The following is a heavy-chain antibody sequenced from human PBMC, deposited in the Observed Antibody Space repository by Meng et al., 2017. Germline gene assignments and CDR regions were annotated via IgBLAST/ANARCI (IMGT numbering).Heavy chain of an antibody. Sequence: QGKLVQSGAVGKKPGASVKVSCDTSGYTLSSDGFAWVRQTPEQGLEWLGWINVYSGITNYAQKFQGRVTMTTDTSTRTGYMELTSLTSDDTATYYCATRGNPYLNCWGQGTLVTVSS. CDR1: GYTLSSDG. V-gene: IGHV1-18*01. CDR3: ATRGNPYLNC. J-gene: IGHJ4*02. CDR2: INVYSGIT.